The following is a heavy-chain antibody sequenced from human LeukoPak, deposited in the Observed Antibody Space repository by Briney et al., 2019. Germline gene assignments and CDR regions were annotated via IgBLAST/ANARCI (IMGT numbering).Heavy chain of an antibody. CDR3: ASYYYDSSGYYDY. Sequence: PSETLSLTCTVSGGSISSYYWSWIRQPPGKGLEWIGEINHSGSTNYNPSLKSRVTISVDTSKNQFSLKLSSVTAADTAVYYCASYYYDSSGYYDYWGQGTLVTVSS. CDR2: INHSGST. D-gene: IGHD3-22*01. J-gene: IGHJ4*02. CDR1: GGSISSYY. V-gene: IGHV4-34*01.